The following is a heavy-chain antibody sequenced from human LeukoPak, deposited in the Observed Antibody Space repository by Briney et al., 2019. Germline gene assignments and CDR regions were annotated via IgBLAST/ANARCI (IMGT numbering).Heavy chain of an antibody. V-gene: IGHV3-48*04. CDR1: GFTFGPYT. J-gene: IGHJ4*02. CDR3: ASGMRVGPNI. CDR2: ISSSSDTI. Sequence: GGSLRLSCTASGFTFGPYTMNGVGQAPGKGREWVSYISSSSDTIYYADSVKGRFTISRDNAKNSLFLQMNSLRAEDTAVYYCASGMRVGPNIWGQGTLVTVSS. D-gene: IGHD1-26*01.